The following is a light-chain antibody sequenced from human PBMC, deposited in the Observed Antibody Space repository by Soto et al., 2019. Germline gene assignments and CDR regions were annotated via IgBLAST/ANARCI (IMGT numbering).Light chain of an antibody. CDR2: DVS. Sequence: QSALTQPASVSGSPGQSITVSCTGTSSDVGNYNYVSWYQHHPGKAPKLIIFDVSNRPSGVSDRFAGSKSGNTASLTISGLQAEDESDYYCSSYTTSTHYVFGTGTKLTVL. CDR3: SSYTTSTHYV. CDR1: SSDVGNYNY. V-gene: IGLV2-14*01. J-gene: IGLJ1*01.